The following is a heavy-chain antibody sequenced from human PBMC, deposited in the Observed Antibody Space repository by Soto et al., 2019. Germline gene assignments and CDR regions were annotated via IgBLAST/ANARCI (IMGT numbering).Heavy chain of an antibody. Sequence: QVQLVESGGGVVQPGRSLSLSCAASGFTCSSYGMHWVRQAPGKGLEWVAVISYDGSNKYYADSVTGRFTISRDNSKNTRYLTLNSLRAEDTAVYYCAKDRRPNYYYGIDVGCPGTTVSVSS. CDR1: GFTCSSYG. V-gene: IGHV3-30*18. CDR3: AKDRRPNYYYGIDV. J-gene: IGHJ6*01. CDR2: ISYDGSNK. D-gene: IGHD6-25*01.